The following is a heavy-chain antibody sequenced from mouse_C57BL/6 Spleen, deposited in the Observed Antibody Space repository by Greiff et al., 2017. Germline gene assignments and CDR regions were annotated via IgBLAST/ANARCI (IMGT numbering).Heavy chain of an antibody. V-gene: IGHV1-39*01. CDR3: TRGGYYNGSRGYYAMDY. D-gene: IGHD1-1*01. CDR1: GYSFTDYN. J-gene: IGHJ4*01. Sequence: VHVKQSGPELVKPGASVKISCKASGYSFTDYNMNWVKQSNGKSLEWIGVINPNYGTTSYNQKFKGKATLTVDQSSSTAYMQLTSLTSEDSAVYYCTRGGYYNGSRGYYAMDYWGQGTSVTVSS. CDR2: INPNYGTT.